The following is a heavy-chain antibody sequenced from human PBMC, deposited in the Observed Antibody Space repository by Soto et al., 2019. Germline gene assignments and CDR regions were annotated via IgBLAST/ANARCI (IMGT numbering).Heavy chain of an antibody. CDR2: ISSSSSYI. Sequence: GGSLRLSCAASGFTFSSYSMNWVRQAPGKGLEWVSSISSSSSYIYYADSVKGRFTISRDNAKNSLYLQMNSLRAEDTAVYYCAGEVRFGETDYYYYGMDVWGQGTTVTVSS. J-gene: IGHJ6*02. CDR1: GFTFSSYS. V-gene: IGHV3-21*01. D-gene: IGHD3-10*01. CDR3: AGEVRFGETDYYYYGMDV.